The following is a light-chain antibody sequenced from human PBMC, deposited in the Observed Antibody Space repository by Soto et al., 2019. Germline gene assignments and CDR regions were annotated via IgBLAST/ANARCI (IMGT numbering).Light chain of an antibody. CDR2: QDT. V-gene: IGLV3-1*01. J-gene: IGLJ2*01. CDR1: KLGDKF. CDR3: QAWDSVSDVV. Sequence: SYELTQPPSVSVSPGQTASITCSGDKLGDKFTCWYQQKPGQSPVLLIYQDTRRPSGIPERFYGSNSGNTTTLTISGTQAMDEADYYCQAWDSVSDVVFGGGTKLTVL.